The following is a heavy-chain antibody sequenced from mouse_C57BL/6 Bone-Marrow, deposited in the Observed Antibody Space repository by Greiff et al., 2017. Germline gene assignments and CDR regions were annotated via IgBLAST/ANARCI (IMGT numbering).Heavy chain of an antibody. CDR1: GYTFTSYW. Sequence: QVQLQQPGAELVRPGSSVKLSCKASGYTFTSYWMHWVKQRPIQGLEWIGNIDPSDSETHYNQKFKDKAILTVDKSSSTAYMQLSSLTSEDSAVYYCARDRYYYGSSLWYFDVWGTGTTVTVSS. J-gene: IGHJ1*03. D-gene: IGHD1-1*01. V-gene: IGHV1-52*01. CDR3: ARDRYYYGSSLWYFDV. CDR2: IDPSDSET.